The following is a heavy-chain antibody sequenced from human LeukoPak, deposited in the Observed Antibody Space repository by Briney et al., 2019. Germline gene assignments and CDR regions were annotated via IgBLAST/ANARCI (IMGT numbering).Heavy chain of an antibody. CDR1: GGSISSGGYY. Sequence: SETLSLTCTVSGGSISSGGYYWSWIRQHQGKGLEWIGYIYYSGSTYYNPSLKSRVTISVDTSKNQFSLKLSSVTAADTAVYYCASAPYDFWSGYYPFDYWGQGTLVTVSS. J-gene: IGHJ4*02. CDR2: IYYSGST. CDR3: ASAPYDFWSGYYPFDY. V-gene: IGHV4-31*03. D-gene: IGHD3-3*01.